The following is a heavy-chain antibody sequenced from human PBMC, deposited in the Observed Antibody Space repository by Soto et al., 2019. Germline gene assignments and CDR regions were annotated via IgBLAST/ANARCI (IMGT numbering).Heavy chain of an antibody. J-gene: IGHJ5*02. V-gene: IGHV4-30-4*01. CDR1: GGSISSGDYY. CDR3: ATLLRFFGP. D-gene: IGHD3-3*01. Sequence: SETLSLTCTVSGGSISSGDYYWSWIRQPPGKGLEWIGYIHYSGSTYYNPSLKSRITISVEKSKNQFSLKLSSVTAADTAVYYCATLLRFFGPWGQGILVTVS. CDR2: IHYSGST.